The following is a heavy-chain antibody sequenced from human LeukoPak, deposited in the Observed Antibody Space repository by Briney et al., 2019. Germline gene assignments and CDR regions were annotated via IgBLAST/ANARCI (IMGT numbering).Heavy chain of an antibody. J-gene: IGHJ1*01. D-gene: IGHD2-21*01. V-gene: IGHV3-30*02. CDR3: AKRGFRAPSGDDVLESLHL. CDR2: LEYDGTS. CDR1: GLIFSKYG. Sequence: GESLRLSCAASGLIFSKYGMHWVRQTPGKGLEWVAFLEYDGTSNYLDSVKGRFTISRDNSESTLYLQMNSLQVEDTAIYYCAKRGFRAPSGDDVLESLHLRGQGTLVTVSS.